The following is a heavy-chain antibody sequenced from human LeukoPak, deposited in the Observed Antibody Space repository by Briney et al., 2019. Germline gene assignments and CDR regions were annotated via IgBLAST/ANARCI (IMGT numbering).Heavy chain of an antibody. CDR3: ARRKGSSGYYYGLGY. D-gene: IGHD3-22*01. J-gene: IGHJ4*02. CDR2: INPNSGGT. CDR1: GYTFTGYY. Sequence: GASVKVSCKASGYTFTGYYMHWVRQAPGQGLEWMGWINPNSGGTDYAQKFQGRVTMTRDTSISTAYMELSRLRPDDTAVYYCARRKGSSGYYYGLGYWGQGTLVTVSS. V-gene: IGHV1-2*02.